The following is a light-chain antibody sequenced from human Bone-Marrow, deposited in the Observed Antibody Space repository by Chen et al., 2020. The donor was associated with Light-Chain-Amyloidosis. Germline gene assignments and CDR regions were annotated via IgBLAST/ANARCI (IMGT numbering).Light chain of an antibody. CDR2: DDS. Sequence: SYVLTQPSSVSVAPGQTATIACGGNNIGSTSVHWYQQTPGQAPLLVVYDDSDRPSGIPERLSGSNSGTTAPLPISRVEAGDEADYHCLVWDRSSDRPVFGGGTKLTVL. CDR1: NIGSTS. CDR3: LVWDRSSDRPV. V-gene: IGLV3-21*02. J-gene: IGLJ3*02.